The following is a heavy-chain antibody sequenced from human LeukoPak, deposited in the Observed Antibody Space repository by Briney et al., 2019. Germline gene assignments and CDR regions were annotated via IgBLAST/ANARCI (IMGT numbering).Heavy chain of an antibody. V-gene: IGHV2-70*11. Sequence: SGPALFKPPPPLTLTCTFSGFSLSTRGMCVSWIRQPPGKALEWLARIDWDDDKYYSTSLKTRLTISKDTSKNQAVLTMTNMDPVDTATYYCARIKAAAGTPYFDYWGQGTLVTVSS. CDR3: ARIKAAAGTPYFDY. CDR1: GFSLSTRGMC. D-gene: IGHD6-13*01. J-gene: IGHJ4*02. CDR2: IDWDDDK.